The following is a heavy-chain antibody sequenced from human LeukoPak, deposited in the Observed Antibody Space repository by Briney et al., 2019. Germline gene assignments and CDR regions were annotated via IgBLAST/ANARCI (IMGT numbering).Heavy chain of an antibody. V-gene: IGHV1-18*01. Sequence: ASVKVSCKASGYTFTSYGISWVRQAPGQGLEWMGWISAYNGNTNYAQKLQGRVTMTTDTSTSTAYMELRSLRSDDTAVYYCARDGRGVGYSYGPDFDYWGQGTLVTVSS. CDR1: GYTFTSYG. CDR3: ARDGRGVGYSYGPDFDY. D-gene: IGHD5-18*01. CDR2: ISAYNGNT. J-gene: IGHJ4*02.